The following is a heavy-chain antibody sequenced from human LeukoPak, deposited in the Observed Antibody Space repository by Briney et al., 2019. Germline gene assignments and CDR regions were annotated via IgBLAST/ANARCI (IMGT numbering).Heavy chain of an antibody. Sequence: GESLKISCKGSGYSFTSYWIGWVRQMPGKGLERMGIIYPGDSDTRYSPSFQGQVTISADKSISTAYLQWSSLKASDTAMYYCARTDTMIVVAPGAFDIWGQGTMVTVSS. J-gene: IGHJ3*02. CDR3: ARTDTMIVVAPGAFDI. V-gene: IGHV5-51*01. D-gene: IGHD3-22*01. CDR2: IYPGDSDT. CDR1: GYSFTSYW.